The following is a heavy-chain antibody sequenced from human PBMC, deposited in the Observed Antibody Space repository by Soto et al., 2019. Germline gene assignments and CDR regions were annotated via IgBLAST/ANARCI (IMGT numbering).Heavy chain of an antibody. V-gene: IGHV4-39*01. CDR3: ARQRRTMVRGVIITPYFDY. Sequence: PSETLSLTCTVSGGSISSSSYYWGWIRQPPGKGLEWIGSIYYSGSTYYNPSLKSRVTISVDTSKNQFSLKLSSVTAADTAVYYCARQRRTMVRGVIITPYFDYWGQGTLVTVSS. D-gene: IGHD3-10*01. CDR2: IYYSGST. J-gene: IGHJ4*02. CDR1: GGSISSSSYY.